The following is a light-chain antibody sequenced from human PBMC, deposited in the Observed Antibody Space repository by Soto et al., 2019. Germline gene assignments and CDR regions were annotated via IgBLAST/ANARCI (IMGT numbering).Light chain of an antibody. CDR2: VVS. V-gene: IGLV2-14*01. CDR1: NSDIVTYNY. J-gene: IGLJ1*01. Sequence: QSALTQPASVSGSPGQSITISCTGSNSDIVTYNYVSCYQQLQGKAHQLVISVVSNRPSGLSGRFSGSKSGNAASLTISGLQAEDEATYYCSSYTTTSTLYVFGPGTKVTVL. CDR3: SSYTTTSTLYV.